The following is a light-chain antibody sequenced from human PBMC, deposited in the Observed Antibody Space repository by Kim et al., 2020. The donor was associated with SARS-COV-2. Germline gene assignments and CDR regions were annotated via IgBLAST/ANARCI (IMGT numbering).Light chain of an antibody. CDR2: DAS. CDR1: QSVSSS. Sequence: LSPGERATLSCRASQSVSSSLAWYQQKPGQAPRPLIYDASNRASGIPVRFSGSGSGTDFTLTISSLEPGDFAIYYCQQRSNWPLTFGGGTKVDIK. CDR3: QQRSNWPLT. V-gene: IGKV3-11*01. J-gene: IGKJ4*01.